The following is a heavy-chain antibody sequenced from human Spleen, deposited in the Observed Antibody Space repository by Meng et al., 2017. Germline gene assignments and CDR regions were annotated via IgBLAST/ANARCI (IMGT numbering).Heavy chain of an antibody. D-gene: IGHD2-2*01. CDR3: TRAPLPAGRGLKNWFEP. V-gene: IGHV4-34*01. CDR1: GGSFSGYY. J-gene: IGHJ5*02. Sequence: QVQLQQWGAGLLKPSETLSLTCAVYGGSFSGYYWSWIRQPPGKGLEWIGEINHSGSTNYNPSLKSRVTISVDTSKNQFSLKLSSVTAADTAMYYCTRAPLPAGRGLKNWFEPWGQGTLVTVSS. CDR2: INHSGST.